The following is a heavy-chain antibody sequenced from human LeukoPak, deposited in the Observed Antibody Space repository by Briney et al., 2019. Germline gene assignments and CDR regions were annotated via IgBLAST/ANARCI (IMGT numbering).Heavy chain of an antibody. D-gene: IGHD6-19*01. J-gene: IGHJ5*02. Sequence: GGSLRLSCAASGFTFSSYSMNWVRQAPGKGLEWVSSISSSSSYIYYADSVKGRFTISRDNAKNSLYLQMNSLRAEDTAVYYCARDGFSGPPYSSGRQINWFDPWGQGTLVTVSS. V-gene: IGHV3-21*01. CDR3: ARDGFSGPPYSSGRQINWFDP. CDR2: ISSSSSYI. CDR1: GFTFSSYS.